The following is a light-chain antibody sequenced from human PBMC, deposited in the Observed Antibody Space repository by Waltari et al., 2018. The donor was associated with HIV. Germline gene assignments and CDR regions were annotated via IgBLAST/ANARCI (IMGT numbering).Light chain of an antibody. Sequence: QTVVTQEASLSVSPGGPVTLTCGLNSGSVSASTHPSWYLQTPGQTPRTLIYSTNTRSSGVPKRFSGSIIGNKAALTISGAQADDECDYYCLLYVDGGILVFGGGTKLTV. J-gene: IGLJ3*02. V-gene: IGLV8-61*01. CDR1: SGSVSASTH. CDR3: LLYVDGGILV. CDR2: STN.